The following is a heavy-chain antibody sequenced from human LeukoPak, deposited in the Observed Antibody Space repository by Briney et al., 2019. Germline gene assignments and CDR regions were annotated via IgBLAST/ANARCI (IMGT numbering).Heavy chain of an antibody. V-gene: IGHV4-4*09. D-gene: IGHD2-15*01. J-gene: IGHJ4*02. Sequence: KSSETLSLTCTVSGVSMSAYQWGWVRQSGEKGREWFACINTKLHTSYNPSLKPPVTTSVDTSKSHFSLRLTSVTAADTAVYYYATSNAAKLAPFDHWGQGAPVTVSS. CDR2: INTKLHT. CDR1: GVSMSAYQ. CDR3: ATSNAAKLAPFDH.